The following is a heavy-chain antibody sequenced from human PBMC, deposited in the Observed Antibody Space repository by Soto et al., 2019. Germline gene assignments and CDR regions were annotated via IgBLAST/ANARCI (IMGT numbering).Heavy chain of an antibody. V-gene: IGHV1-69*13. CDR1: GGTFSSYA. D-gene: IGHD3-10*02. Sequence: ASVKVSCKASGGTFSSYAISWVRQAPGQGLEWMGGIIPIFGTANYAQKFQCRVTITADESTSTAYMELSSLRSEDTALYYCAREPSPPMLNPLGYFDYWGQGTLVTAPQ. J-gene: IGHJ4*02. CDR2: IIPIFGTA. CDR3: AREPSPPMLNPLGYFDY.